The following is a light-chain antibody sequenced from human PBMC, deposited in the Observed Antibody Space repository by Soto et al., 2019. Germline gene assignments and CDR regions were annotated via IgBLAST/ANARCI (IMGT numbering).Light chain of an antibody. V-gene: IGKV3-15*01. Sequence: EIVMTQSPATLPVSPGERATLSCRASQSVNSNLAWYQQKPGQAPRVLIYGASTRATGIPARFSGSGSGTEFTLTISSLQSEDFAVYYCQLSQQRSSWPPIAFGQGTRLDIK. J-gene: IGKJ5*01. CDR2: GAS. CDR1: QSVNSN. CDR3: QLSQQRSSWPPIA.